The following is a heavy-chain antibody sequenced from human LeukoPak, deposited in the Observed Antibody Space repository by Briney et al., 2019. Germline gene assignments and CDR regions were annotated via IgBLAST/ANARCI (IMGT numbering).Heavy chain of an antibody. CDR1: GGSISSYY. J-gene: IGHJ3*02. CDR2: IYYCGST. D-gene: IGHD3-3*01. CDR3: ARDRRYDFWSGYSDAFDI. Sequence: SETLSLTCTVSGGSISSYYWIWIRQPPGKGLEWIGYIYYCGSTNYNPSLKSRVTISVDTCKNQFYLKLSSVTAADTAVYYCARDRRYDFWSGYSDAFDIWGQGTMVTVSS. V-gene: IGHV4-59*01.